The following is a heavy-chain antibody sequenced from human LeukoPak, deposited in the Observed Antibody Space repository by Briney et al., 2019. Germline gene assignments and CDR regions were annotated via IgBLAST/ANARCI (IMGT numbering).Heavy chain of an antibody. CDR1: GGSISSYY. J-gene: IGHJ4*02. D-gene: IGHD3-22*01. CDR3: ARDRYYYDSSGYYQLDY. CDR2: IHTSGST. V-gene: IGHV4-4*07. Sequence: PSETLSLTCTVSGGSISSYYWSWIRQPAGKGLEWIGRIHTSGSTNYNPSLKSRVTMSVDTSKNQFSLELSSVTAADTAVYYCARDRYYYDSSGYYQLDYWGQGTLVTVSS.